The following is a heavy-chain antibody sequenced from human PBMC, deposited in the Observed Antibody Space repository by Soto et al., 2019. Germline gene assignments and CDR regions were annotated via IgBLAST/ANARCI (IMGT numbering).Heavy chain of an antibody. CDR3: ARPKGIAPAVWYFDL. J-gene: IGHJ2*01. V-gene: IGHV4-59*08. D-gene: IGHD2-15*01. Sequence: QVQLQESGPGLVKPSETLSLTCTVSGDFISSHYWSWIRQPPGKGLEWIGYVYYDGKTDSSPSLKSRVTISLDTSKNQISLSLTSETAADTAVYYCARPKGIAPAVWYFDLWGRGTLVTVSS. CDR2: VYYDGKT. CDR1: GDFISSHY.